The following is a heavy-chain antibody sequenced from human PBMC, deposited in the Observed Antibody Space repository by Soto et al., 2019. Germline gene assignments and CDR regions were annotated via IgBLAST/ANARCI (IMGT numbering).Heavy chain of an antibody. D-gene: IGHD2-15*01. CDR1: GGSISSSSYY. J-gene: IGHJ4*02. CDR2: IYYSGST. CDR3: ARQGDKYCSGGSCYGVNY. Sequence: SETLSLTCTVSGGSISSSSYYWGWIRQPPGKGLEWIGSIYYSGSTYYNPSLKSRVTISVDTSKNQFSLKLSSVTVADTAVYYCARQGDKYCSGGSCYGVNYWGQGTLVTVSS. V-gene: IGHV4-39*01.